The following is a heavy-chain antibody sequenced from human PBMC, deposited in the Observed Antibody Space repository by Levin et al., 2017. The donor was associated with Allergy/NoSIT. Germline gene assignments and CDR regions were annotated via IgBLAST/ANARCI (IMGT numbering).Heavy chain of an antibody. D-gene: IGHD3-16*01. J-gene: IGHJ6*02. CDR1: GFTFSSYA. V-gene: IGHV3-23*01. Sequence: SCAASGFTFSSYAMTWVRQAPGKGLEWVSAISGSGGSTYYADSVKGRFTISRDNSKNTLYLQMKSLRAKDTAVYYCAKPNDYIWGRYPYGMDVWGQGTTVTVSS. CDR3: AKPNDYIWGRYPYGMDV. CDR2: ISGSGGST.